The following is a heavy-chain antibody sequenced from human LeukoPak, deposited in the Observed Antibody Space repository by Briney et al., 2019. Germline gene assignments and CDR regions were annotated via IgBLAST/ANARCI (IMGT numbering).Heavy chain of an antibody. CDR1: GFTFSSYS. CDR3: ASAGYCSSTSCYEGRLNWYFDY. V-gene: IGHV4-34*01. CDR2: INHSGST. J-gene: IGHJ4*02. Sequence: GSLRLSCAASGFTFSSYSMNWVRQPPGKGLEWIGEINHSGSTNYNPSLKSRVTISVDTSKNQFSLKLSSVTAADTAVYYCASAGYCSSTSCYEGRLNWYFDYWGQGTLVTVSS. D-gene: IGHD2-2*01.